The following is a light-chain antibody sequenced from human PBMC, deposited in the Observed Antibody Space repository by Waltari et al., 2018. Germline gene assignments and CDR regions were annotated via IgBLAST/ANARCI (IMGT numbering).Light chain of an antibody. CDR2: WAS. V-gene: IGKV4-1*01. CDR1: QSVLYNSNNFDY. Sequence: DIVMTQSPDSLAVSLGERATINFRSSQSVLYNSNNFDYLAWYQQKPGQPPKLPFYWASTRESGVPDRFSGSGSGTEFTLTINSLQAEDVAIYYCQQYYSRPLTFGGGTRVEIK. J-gene: IGKJ4*01. CDR3: QQYYSRPLT.